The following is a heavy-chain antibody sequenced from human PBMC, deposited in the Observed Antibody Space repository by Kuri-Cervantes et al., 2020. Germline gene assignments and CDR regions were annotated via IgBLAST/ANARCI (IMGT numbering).Heavy chain of an antibody. V-gene: IGHV4-34*01. CDR1: GGSFSGYY. Sequence: SETLSLTCAVYGGSFSGYYWSWIRQPPGKGLEWIGEINHSGSTSYNPSLKSRVNISIDTPKRQFSLKLSSVTAADAAVYYCARPLYYDSSGLLNFWGQGTLVTVSS. CDR2: INHSGST. CDR3: ARPLYYDSSGLLNF. D-gene: IGHD3-22*01. J-gene: IGHJ4*02.